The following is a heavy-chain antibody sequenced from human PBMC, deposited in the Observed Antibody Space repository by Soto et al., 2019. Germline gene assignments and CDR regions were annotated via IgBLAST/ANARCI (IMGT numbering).Heavy chain of an antibody. D-gene: IGHD6-6*01. CDR2: IYHSGST. J-gene: IGHJ4*02. V-gene: IGHV4-38-2*01. CDR3: ARVAARPPFVPY. Sequence: SETLSLTCAVSGYSISSGYYWGWIRQPPGKGLEWIGSIYHSGSTYYNPSLKSRVTISVDTSKNQFSLKLSSVTAADTAVYYCARVAARPPFVPYWGQGTMVTVSS. CDR1: GYSISSGYY.